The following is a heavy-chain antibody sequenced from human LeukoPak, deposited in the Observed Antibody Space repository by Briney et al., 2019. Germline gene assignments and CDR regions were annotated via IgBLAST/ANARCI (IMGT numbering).Heavy chain of an antibody. J-gene: IGHJ6*02. D-gene: IGHD4-23*01. CDR1: GYTFTGYY. CDR3: ARGWTVDYYYYGMDV. Sequence: ASVKVSCKASGYTFTGYYMHWVRQAPGQGLEWMGIINPSGGSTSYAQKFQGRVTMTRDTSTSTVYMELSGLRSEDTAVYYCARGWTVDYYYYGMDVWGQGTTVTVSS. V-gene: IGHV1-46*01. CDR2: INPSGGST.